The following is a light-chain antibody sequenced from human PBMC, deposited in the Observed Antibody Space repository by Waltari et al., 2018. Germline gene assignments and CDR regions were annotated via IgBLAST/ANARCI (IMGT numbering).Light chain of an antibody. V-gene: IGKV3-11*01. CDR2: DAS. CDR3: QQRSSWPLT. J-gene: IGKJ4*01. Sequence: EIVLTQSPATLSLSSGDRATLSCRASQSVSSSLAWYQQRPGKAPRLLIYDASNRATGIPARFSGSGSGTDFTLTISSLEPEDFAVYYCQQRSSWPLTFGGGTKVEVK. CDR1: QSVSSS.